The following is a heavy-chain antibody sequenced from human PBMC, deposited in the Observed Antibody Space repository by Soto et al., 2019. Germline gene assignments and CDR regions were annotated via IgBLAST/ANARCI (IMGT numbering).Heavy chain of an antibody. CDR1: GDSINSDSYY. CDR2: IYYRGNT. Sequence: QLQLQESGPGLVKPSETLSLTCSVSGDSINSDSYYWGWIRQPPGKGLEWIGSIYYRGNTYYNPSLKNRVTISLGKSKCQFSLTLNSVTAADSAVYFCARLEGLATSSYYFDYWGQGTLVTVSS. J-gene: IGHJ4*02. V-gene: IGHV4-39*01. CDR3: ARLEGLATSSYYFDY. D-gene: IGHD6-6*01.